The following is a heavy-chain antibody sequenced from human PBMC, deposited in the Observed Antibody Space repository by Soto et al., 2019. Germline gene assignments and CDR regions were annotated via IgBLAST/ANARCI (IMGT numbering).Heavy chain of an antibody. V-gene: IGHV4-59*01. CDR2: VYYTGST. J-gene: IGHJ4*02. CDR3: SMSVAVNGEYIDY. D-gene: IGHD6-6*01. Sequence: PSKTPSLTCSGSGGSISGSYWSWIRQSPGKRLEWLGYVYYTGSTNYSPSLRSRVSISVDTSKNEFSLRLSSVTAADTAVYFCSMSVAVNGEYIDYWCPG. CDR1: GGSISGSY.